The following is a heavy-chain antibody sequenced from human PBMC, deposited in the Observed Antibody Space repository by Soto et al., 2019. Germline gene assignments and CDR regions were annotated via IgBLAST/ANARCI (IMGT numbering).Heavy chain of an antibody. CDR1: GGTFSSYA. J-gene: IGHJ5*02. Sequence: VASVKVSCKASGGTFSSYAIHWVRQAPGQGLEWVGGIIPMYGPAKYAQRFQGRVTITADESTTTVYMELTSLTSQDTAVYYCARVTSMVRGVIDNWFDPWGHGTLVTVSS. CDR3: ARVTSMVRGVIDNWFDP. D-gene: IGHD3-10*01. CDR2: IIPMYGPA. V-gene: IGHV1-69*13.